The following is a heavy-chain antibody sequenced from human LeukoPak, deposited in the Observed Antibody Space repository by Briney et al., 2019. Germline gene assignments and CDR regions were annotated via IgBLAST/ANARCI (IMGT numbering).Heavy chain of an antibody. CDR2: IYPGDSDT. CDR1: GYSFTSYW. Sequence: GESLKTSCKGSGYSFTSYWIGWVRQMPGKGLEWMGIIYPGDSDTTYSPSFQGQVTISADKSITTAYLQWSSLKASDTAMYYCVRPPQAGSSSSEYWGQGTLVTVSS. CDR3: VRPPQAGSSSSEY. V-gene: IGHV5-51*01. J-gene: IGHJ4*02. D-gene: IGHD6-6*01.